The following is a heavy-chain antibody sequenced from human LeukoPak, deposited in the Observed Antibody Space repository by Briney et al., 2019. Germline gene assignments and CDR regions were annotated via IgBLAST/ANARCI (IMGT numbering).Heavy chain of an antibody. Sequence: PGGSLRLSCAASGFTFSSYAMSWVRQAPGRGLEWVSSISSSSSYIYYADSVKGRFTISRDNAKNSLFLQMNSLRVEDTAVYYCARDLSSYYDSRGYCRFDYWGQGTLVTVSS. J-gene: IGHJ4*02. CDR1: GFTFSSYA. V-gene: IGHV3-21*01. CDR3: ARDLSSYYDSRGYCRFDY. CDR2: ISSSSSYI. D-gene: IGHD3-22*01.